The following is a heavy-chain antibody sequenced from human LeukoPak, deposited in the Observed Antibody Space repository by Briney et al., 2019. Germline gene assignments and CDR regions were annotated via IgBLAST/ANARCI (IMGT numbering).Heavy chain of an antibody. CDR3: ARDQRDAFDI. CDR2: INHSGST. Sequence: PSETLSLTCAVYGGSFSGYYWSWIRQPPGKGLEWIGEINHSGSTNYNPSLKSRVTISVDTSKNQFSLKLSSVTAADTAVYYCARDQRDAFDIWGQGTTVTVSS. V-gene: IGHV4-34*01. CDR1: GGSFSGYY. D-gene: IGHD1-1*01. J-gene: IGHJ3*02.